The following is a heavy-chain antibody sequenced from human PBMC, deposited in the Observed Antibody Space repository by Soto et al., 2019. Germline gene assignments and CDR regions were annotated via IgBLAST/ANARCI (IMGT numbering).Heavy chain of an antibody. CDR1: GFTFSSYV. Sequence: EVQLLESGGGLVQPGGSLRLSCAASGFTFSSYVMSWVRQAPGKGLAWVSAISGSGGSTYYADSVKGRFTISRDNSKNTLYLQMNSLRAEDTAVYYCAKSRAGFGEFSYWGQGTLVTVSS. J-gene: IGHJ4*02. V-gene: IGHV3-23*01. D-gene: IGHD3-10*01. CDR3: AKSRAGFGEFSY. CDR2: ISGSGGST.